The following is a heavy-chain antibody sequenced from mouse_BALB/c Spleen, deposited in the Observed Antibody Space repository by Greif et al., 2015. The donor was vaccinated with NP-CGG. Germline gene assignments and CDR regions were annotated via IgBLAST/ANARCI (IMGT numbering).Heavy chain of an antibody. CDR3: ARQLGLHYAMDY. CDR2: ISYSGST. V-gene: IGHV3-8*02. Sequence: EVMLVESGPSLVKPSQTLSLTCSVTGDSITSGYWNWIRKFPGNKLEYMGYISYSGSTYYNPSLKSRISITRDTSKNQYYLQLNSVTTEDTATYYCARQLGLHYAMDYWGQGTSVTVSS. D-gene: IGHD3-1*01. CDR1: GDSITSGY. J-gene: IGHJ4*01.